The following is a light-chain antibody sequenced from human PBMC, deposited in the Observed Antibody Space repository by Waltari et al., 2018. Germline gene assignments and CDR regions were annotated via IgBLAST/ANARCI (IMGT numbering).Light chain of an antibody. V-gene: IGKV4-1*01. J-gene: IGKJ1*01. CDR1: QSVLYSPNNKNY. Sequence: DIVLTQSPDPLAVSLGERATINCKSSQSVLYSPNNKNYLGWFQQKTGQPPKLLIYWASMRESGVPDRFSGSGSGTDFTLTISSLQAEDVAVYYCQQYHSVPRTFGQGTKVEI. CDR3: QQYHSVPRT. CDR2: WAS.